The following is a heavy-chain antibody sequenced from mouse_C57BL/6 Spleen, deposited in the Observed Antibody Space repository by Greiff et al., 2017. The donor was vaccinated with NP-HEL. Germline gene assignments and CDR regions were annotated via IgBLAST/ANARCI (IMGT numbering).Heavy chain of an antibody. J-gene: IGHJ4*01. CDR1: GYTFTDYY. V-gene: IGHV1-75*01. CDR3: ARHYYGSSPYYYAMDY. D-gene: IGHD1-1*01. Sequence: QVQLQQSGPELVKPGASVKISCKASGYTFTDYYINWVKQRPGQGLEWIGWIFPGSGSTYYNEKFKGKATLTVDKSSSTAYMLLSSLTSEDSAVSFCARHYYGSSPYYYAMDYWGQGTSVTVSS. CDR2: IFPGSGST.